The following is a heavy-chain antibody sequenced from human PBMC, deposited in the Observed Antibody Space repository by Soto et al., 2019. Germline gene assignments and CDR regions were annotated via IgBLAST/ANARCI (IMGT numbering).Heavy chain of an antibody. J-gene: IGHJ6*03. CDR3: AREYSSSPYYYYYMDV. V-gene: IGHV1-3*01. D-gene: IGHD6-6*01. CDR2: INAGNGNT. CDR1: GYTFTSYA. Sequence: EASVKVSCKASGYTFTSYAMHWVRQAPGQRLEWMGWINAGNGNTKYSQKFQGRVTITRDTSASTAYMELSSLRSEDTAVYYCAREYSSSPYYYYYMDVWGKGTTVTVSS.